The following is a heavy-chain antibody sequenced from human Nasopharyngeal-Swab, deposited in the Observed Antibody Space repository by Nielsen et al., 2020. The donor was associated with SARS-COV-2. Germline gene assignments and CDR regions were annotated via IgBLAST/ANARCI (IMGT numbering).Heavy chain of an antibody. CDR1: GFTFSSYG. J-gene: IGHJ4*02. V-gene: IGHV3-33*03. CDR2: IWYDGSNK. Sequence: GESLKISCAASGFTFSSYGMHWVRQAPGKGLEWVAVIWYDGSNKYYADSVKGRFTISRDDAKNSLFLQMNSLRAEDTAVYYCASPLPLDYWGQGTLVTVSS. CDR3: ASPLPLDY.